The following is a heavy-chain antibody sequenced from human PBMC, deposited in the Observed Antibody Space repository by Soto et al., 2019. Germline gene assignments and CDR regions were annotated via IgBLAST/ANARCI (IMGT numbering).Heavy chain of an antibody. D-gene: IGHD4-4*01. CDR3: AGWGGQDYNY. CDR2: INPDGHVG. CDR1: GFTFSTYW. J-gene: IGHJ4*02. V-gene: IGHV3-7*03. Sequence: EVQLLGSGGGLVQTGGSLRLSCVGSGFTFSTYWMNWVRQAPGKGLEWVANINPDGHVGTYVDSVRGRFTTSRDNAKPSLFLQMNSLRADDTAVYFCAGWGGQDYNYWGQGIMVTVSS.